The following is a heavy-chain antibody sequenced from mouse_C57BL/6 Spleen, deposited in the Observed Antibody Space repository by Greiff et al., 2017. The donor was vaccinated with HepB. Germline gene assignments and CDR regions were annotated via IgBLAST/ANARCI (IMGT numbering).Heavy chain of an antibody. CDR2: ISSGSSTI. Sequence: EVKVVESGGGLVKPGGSLKLSCAASGFTLSDYGMHWVRQAPGKGLEWVAYISSGSSTIYYVDTVKGRFTIYRDNAKNTRFLQMTSRRSEDTAMYYWARRGGYDGDWYFDVWGTGTTVTVSS. CDR1: GFTLSDYG. D-gene: IGHD2-2*01. CDR3: ARRGGYDGDWYFDV. J-gene: IGHJ1*03. V-gene: IGHV5-17*01.